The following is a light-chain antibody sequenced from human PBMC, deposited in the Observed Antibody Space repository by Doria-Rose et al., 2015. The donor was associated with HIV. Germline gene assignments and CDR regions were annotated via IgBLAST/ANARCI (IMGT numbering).Light chain of an antibody. CDR1: QSFSSTY. J-gene: IGKJ1*01. CDR2: DGS. V-gene: IGKV3-20*01. CDR3: HQYGTSWT. Sequence: EIVMTQSPGTLPLSPGERATLSCRASQSFSSTYLAWYQLKPGQAPSLLIYDGSTRATGIPDRFSASGSGTNFTLTINRLEPEDFALYYCHQYGTSWTFGQGTKVEI.